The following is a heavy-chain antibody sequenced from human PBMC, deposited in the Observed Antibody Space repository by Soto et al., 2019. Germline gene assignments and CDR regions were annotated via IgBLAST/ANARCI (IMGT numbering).Heavy chain of an antibody. J-gene: IGHJ6*02. D-gene: IGHD2-2*03. CDR3: VRFTPLDNDYGVDV. CDR2: INYSGRT. V-gene: IGHV4-30-4*01. Sequence: QMQLQESGPGLVKPSQILSLTCAVSGGSISSSDYYWSWIRQPPGKGRQWIGYINYSGRTYHNPSPQRRLGMSLDTTTTQFSLKLPSVTAADRAVHFCVRFTPLDNDYGVDVWGPGTTVTVSS. CDR1: GGSISSSDYY.